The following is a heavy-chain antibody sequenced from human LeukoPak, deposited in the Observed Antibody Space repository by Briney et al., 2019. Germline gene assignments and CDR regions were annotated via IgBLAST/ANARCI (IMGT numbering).Heavy chain of an antibody. D-gene: IGHD1-26*01. Sequence: GGSLRLSCAASGFTFSSYGMHWVRQAPGKGLEWVAVIYYDGSNKYYADSVKGRFTISRDNSKNTLYLQMNSLRAEDTAVYYCARDLGYYRADYWGQGTLVTVSS. J-gene: IGHJ4*02. CDR1: GFTFSSYG. CDR2: IYYDGSNK. V-gene: IGHV3-33*01. CDR3: ARDLGYYRADY.